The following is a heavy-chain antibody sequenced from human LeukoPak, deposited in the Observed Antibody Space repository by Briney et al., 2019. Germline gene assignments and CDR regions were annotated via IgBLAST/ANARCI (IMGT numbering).Heavy chain of an antibody. J-gene: IGHJ4*02. Sequence: GGSLRLSCAASGFTFSSYSMNWVRQAPGKGLEWVSSISSSSSYIYYADSVRGRFTISRDNAKNSLYLQMNSLRAEDTAVYYCARIDYYDSSGPTVDYWGQGTLVTVSS. CDR1: GFTFSSYS. V-gene: IGHV3-21*01. CDR2: ISSSSSYI. CDR3: ARIDYYDSSGPTVDY. D-gene: IGHD3-22*01.